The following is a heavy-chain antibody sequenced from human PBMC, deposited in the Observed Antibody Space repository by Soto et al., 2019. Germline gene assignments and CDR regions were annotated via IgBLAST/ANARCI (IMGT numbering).Heavy chain of an antibody. V-gene: IGHV4-34*01. CDR1: GGSLGGFH. J-gene: IGHJ6*02. CDR2: ISRSGST. Sequence: SETLSLTCAVSGGSLGGFHWSWIRQPPGKGLEWIGEISRSGSTNYSPSLKSRVTISVDTSKNQVSLKLSSVTAADTAVYYCARGRVDSSGWYYYYYGMDVWGQGTTVTVSS. CDR3: ARGRVDSSGWYYYYYGMDV. D-gene: IGHD6-19*01.